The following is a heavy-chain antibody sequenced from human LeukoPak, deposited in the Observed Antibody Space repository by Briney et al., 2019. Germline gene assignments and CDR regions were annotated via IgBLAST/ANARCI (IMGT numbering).Heavy chain of an antibody. V-gene: IGHV3-23*01. CDR1: GFTFSSYS. D-gene: IGHD2-15*01. CDR2: ISGSGGST. CDR3: AKGYCSGGSCYSAYYYYGMDV. J-gene: IGHJ6*02. Sequence: PGGSLRLSCAASGFTFSSYSMNGVRQAPGKGLEWVSAISGSGGSTYYADSVKGRFTISRDNSKNTLYLQMNSLRAEDTAVYYCAKGYCSGGSCYSAYYYYGMDVWGQGTTVTVSS.